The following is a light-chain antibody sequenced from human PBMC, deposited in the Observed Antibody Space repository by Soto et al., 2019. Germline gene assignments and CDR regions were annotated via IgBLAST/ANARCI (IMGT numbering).Light chain of an antibody. J-gene: IGLJ1*01. Sequence: QSVLTQPPSVSGAPGQRVTISCTGSSSNIGAGYDVHWYQQLLGTAPKLLIYGNSNRPSGVPDRFSGPKSGTSASLAITGLQAEDEADYYCQSSDSSLNVFGTGTKLTVL. CDR1: SSNIGAGYD. CDR2: GNS. V-gene: IGLV1-40*01. CDR3: QSSDSSLNV.